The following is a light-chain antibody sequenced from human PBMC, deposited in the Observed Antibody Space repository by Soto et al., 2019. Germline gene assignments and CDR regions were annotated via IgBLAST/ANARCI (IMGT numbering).Light chain of an antibody. CDR3: SSYTSSSILGV. CDR1: SSDVGGYNY. CDR2: DVS. J-gene: IGLJ2*01. Sequence: QSVLTQPASVSGSPGQSITISYTGTSSDVGGYNYVSWYQQHPGKAPKLMIYDVSNRPSGVSNRFSGSKSGNTASLTISGLQAEDEADYYCSSYTSSSILGVFGGGTKLTVL. V-gene: IGLV2-14*01.